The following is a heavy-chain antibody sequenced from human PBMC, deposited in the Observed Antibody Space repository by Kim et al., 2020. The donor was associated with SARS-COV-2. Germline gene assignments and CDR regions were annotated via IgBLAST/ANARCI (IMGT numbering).Heavy chain of an antibody. J-gene: IGHJ4*02. D-gene: IGHD6-13*01. V-gene: IGHV3-64D*06. Sequence: ADSVKGRVTSYRDNSKNTLDLQMISLRPEDAAVYYCVKAVIFSGSWYADYWGQGTQVTVSS. CDR3: VKAVIFSGSWYADY.